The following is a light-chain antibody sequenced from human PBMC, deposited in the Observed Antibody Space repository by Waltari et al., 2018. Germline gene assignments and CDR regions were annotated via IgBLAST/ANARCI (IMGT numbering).Light chain of an antibody. Sequence: EILMTQSPATLSVSPGEGATLSCRASQSVSNNLAWYQQKPGQALRLLIYDASTRAPSTPARFRGSGSGTEFTLTISSLQSEDSAIYYCQQYNRWPPITFGQGTRLEIK. CDR3: QQYNRWPPIT. J-gene: IGKJ5*01. CDR2: DAS. V-gene: IGKV3-15*01. CDR1: QSVSNN.